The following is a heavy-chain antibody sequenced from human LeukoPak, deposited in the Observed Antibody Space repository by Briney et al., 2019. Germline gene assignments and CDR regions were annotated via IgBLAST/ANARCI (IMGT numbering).Heavy chain of an antibody. CDR1: GFIVSSNY. V-gene: IGHV3-23*01. CDR3: AKTEETIAAAGSFDY. D-gene: IGHD6-13*01. CDR2: ISGSGGST. Sequence: GGSLRLSCVASGFIVSSNYMNWVRQAPGKGLEWVSAISGSGGSTYYADSVKGRFTISRDKSKNTLYLQMNSLRAEDTAVYYCAKTEETIAAAGSFDYWGQGTLVTVSS. J-gene: IGHJ4*02.